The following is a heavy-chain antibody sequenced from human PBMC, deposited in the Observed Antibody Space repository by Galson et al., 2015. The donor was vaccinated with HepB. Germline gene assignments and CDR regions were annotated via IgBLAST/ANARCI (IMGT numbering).Heavy chain of an antibody. J-gene: IGHJ3*02. CDR2: IIPILGVA. Sequence: SVKVSCKASGGIFDTSAITWVRQAPGQGLEWMGRIIPILGVANYAQKFQGRVTISADRPTNTGYMELSGLRSEDTAVYYCARPAAGGDDVFHIWGQGTMVTVSS. CDR1: GGIFDTSA. D-gene: IGHD6-13*01. V-gene: IGHV1-69*04. CDR3: ARPAAGGDDVFHI.